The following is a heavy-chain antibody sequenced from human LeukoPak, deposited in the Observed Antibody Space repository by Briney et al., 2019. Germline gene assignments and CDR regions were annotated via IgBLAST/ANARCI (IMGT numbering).Heavy chain of an antibody. V-gene: IGHV3-11*01. D-gene: IGHD2-15*01. CDR1: GFTFSDYY. J-gene: IGHJ3*02. CDR2: ISSSDNTI. Sequence: GGSLRLSCAASGFTFSDYYMSWIRQAPGKGLEWVSYISSSDNTIYYADSVKGRFTISRDNAKNSLYLQMNSLRAEDTAVYYCAKANVKYCSGGSCFDAFDIWGQGTMVTVSS. CDR3: AKANVKYCSGGSCFDAFDI.